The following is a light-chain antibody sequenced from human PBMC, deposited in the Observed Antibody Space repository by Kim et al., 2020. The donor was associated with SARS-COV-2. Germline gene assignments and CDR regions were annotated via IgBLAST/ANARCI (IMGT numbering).Light chain of an antibody. CDR1: QSVSSYY. Sequence: EIVLTQSPGTLSLSPGERATLSCRASQSVSSYYLGWYQQKPGQAPRLLIYGASSRATGIPDRFSGSGSGTDFTLTISRLEPEDFAVYYCQQYGSSPPTFGPGTKVDIK. CDR3: QQYGSSPPT. CDR2: GAS. J-gene: IGKJ3*01. V-gene: IGKV3-20*01.